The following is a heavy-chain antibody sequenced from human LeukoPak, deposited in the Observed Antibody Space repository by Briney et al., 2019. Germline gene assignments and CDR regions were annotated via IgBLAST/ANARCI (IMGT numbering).Heavy chain of an antibody. CDR1: GFTFSDHY. CDR3: AKGPYSGFS. J-gene: IGHJ5*02. Sequence: PGGSLRLSCAASGFTFSDHYMSWIRQAPGKGLEWVSAISGSGGNTYYADSVKGRFTISRDNSKNTLYLQMNSLRAEDTAVYYCAKGPYSGFSWGQGTLVTVSS. V-gene: IGHV3-23*01. D-gene: IGHD1-26*01. CDR2: ISGSGGNT.